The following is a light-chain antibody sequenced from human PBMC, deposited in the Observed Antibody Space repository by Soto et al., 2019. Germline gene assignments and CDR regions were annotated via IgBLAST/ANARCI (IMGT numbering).Light chain of an antibody. CDR2: DTS. Sequence: EIVLTKSPATLSLSPGERATLSCRASQTVVSYLAWFRQTPGQAPRLLIYDTSIRATGIPARFSGSGYGTDFTLTISSLEAEDFAVYDCQQRSDWRPTFGQGTKGDIK. V-gene: IGKV3-11*01. CDR1: QTVVSY. CDR3: QQRSDWRPT. J-gene: IGKJ1*01.